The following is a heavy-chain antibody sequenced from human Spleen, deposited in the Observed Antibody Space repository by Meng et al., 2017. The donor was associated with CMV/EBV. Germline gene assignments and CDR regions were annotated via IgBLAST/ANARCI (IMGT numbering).Heavy chain of an antibody. V-gene: IGHV3-48*04. D-gene: IGHD6-6*01. CDR2: ISSSSSTI. CDR1: GFTFSSYS. CDR3: ARDGANIGARRDLDH. J-gene: IGHJ4*02. Sequence: GESLKISCAASGFTFSSYSMNWVRQAPGKGLEWVSYISSSSSTIYYADSVKGRFTISRDNAKNSLYLQMNSLRAEDTAVYYCARDGANIGARRDLDHWGQGTLVTVSS.